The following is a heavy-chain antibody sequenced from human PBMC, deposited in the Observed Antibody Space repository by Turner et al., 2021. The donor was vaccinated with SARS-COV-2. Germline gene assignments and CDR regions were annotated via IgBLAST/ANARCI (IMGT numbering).Heavy chain of an antibody. CDR1: GFIVSSNY. Sequence: EVQLVESGGGLLQPGGSLRLSCAASGFIVSSNYMSWVRQAPGKVLEWVSVIYSGGSTYYADSVKGRFTISTDNSKNTLQLQMNSLRAEDTAVYYCARDYGDYYFDYWGQGTLVTVSS. J-gene: IGHJ4*02. CDR2: IYSGGST. D-gene: IGHD4-17*01. CDR3: ARDYGDYYFDY. V-gene: IGHV3-53*01.